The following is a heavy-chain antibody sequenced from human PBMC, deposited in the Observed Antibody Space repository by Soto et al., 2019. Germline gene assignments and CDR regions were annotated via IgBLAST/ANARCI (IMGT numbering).Heavy chain of an antibody. V-gene: IGHV1-2*02. Sequence: ASVKVSCKASGYSLSGYYLHWVRQAPGQGSEWMGWINPNSGGTKYVQKFQGRVTMTRDTSISTVYLELSRLRSDDTAVYYCAKGWGIAAPGPNWFDPWGQGTLVTVS. D-gene: IGHD6-13*01. CDR2: INPNSGGT. CDR3: AKGWGIAAPGPNWFDP. CDR1: GYSLSGYY. J-gene: IGHJ5*02.